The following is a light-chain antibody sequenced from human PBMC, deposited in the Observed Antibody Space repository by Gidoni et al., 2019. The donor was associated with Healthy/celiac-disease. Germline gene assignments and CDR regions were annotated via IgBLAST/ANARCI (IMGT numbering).Light chain of an antibody. J-gene: IGKJ4*02. CDR3: QQRSNWPTA. Sequence: EIVLTQSPATLSLSPGERAPLSCRASQSVSRYVAWYQQKTGQAPRLLIYDASNRATGIPARFSGSGSGTDFTLTISSLEPEDFAVYYCQQRSNWPTAFGGGTKVEIK. V-gene: IGKV3-11*01. CDR1: QSVSRY. CDR2: DAS.